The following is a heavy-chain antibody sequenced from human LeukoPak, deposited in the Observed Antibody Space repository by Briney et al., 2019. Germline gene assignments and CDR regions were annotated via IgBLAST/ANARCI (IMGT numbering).Heavy chain of an antibody. J-gene: IGHJ4*02. D-gene: IGHD3-10*01. CDR1: GFTVSSNY. Sequence: GGSLRLSCAASGFTVSSNYMSWVRQAPGKGLEWVSVIYSGGSTYYADSVKGRFTISRDNSKNTLYLQMNSLRAEDTAAYYCAHQWFGESGTTDYWGQGTLVTVSS. CDR2: IYSGGST. CDR3: AHQWFGESGTTDY. V-gene: IGHV3-53*01.